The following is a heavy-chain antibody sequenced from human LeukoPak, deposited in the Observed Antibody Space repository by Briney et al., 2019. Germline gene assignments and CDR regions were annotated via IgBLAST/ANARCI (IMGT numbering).Heavy chain of an antibody. CDR2: IYYIGST. Sequence: SETLSPTRTVAAGSTSSYYCSSSRPPPQKGLWWGGDIYYIGSTNYNPSLTSRVTISVDTSKNPFSLKLSSVTAADTAVYYCARVPGRWLHSYFDYWGQGTLVTVSS. J-gene: IGHJ4*02. CDR3: ARVPGRWLHSYFDY. D-gene: IGHD5-24*01. V-gene: IGHV4-59*01. CDR1: AGSTSSYY.